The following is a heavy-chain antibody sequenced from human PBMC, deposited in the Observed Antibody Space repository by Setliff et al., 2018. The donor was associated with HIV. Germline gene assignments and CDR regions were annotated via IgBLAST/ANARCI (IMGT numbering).Heavy chain of an antibody. V-gene: IGHV4-31*03. D-gene: IGHD1-7*01. CDR3: ARGKRGGNYYFDY. Sequence: SETLSLTCTVSGGSISSGAYYWSWIRQHPGKGLEWIGYIYYSGSTYYNPSLKSRVTISVDTSKNQFSLKLSSVTATDTAVYYCARGKRGGNYYFDYWGQGTLVTVSS. CDR2: IYYSGST. CDR1: GGSISSGAYY. J-gene: IGHJ4*02.